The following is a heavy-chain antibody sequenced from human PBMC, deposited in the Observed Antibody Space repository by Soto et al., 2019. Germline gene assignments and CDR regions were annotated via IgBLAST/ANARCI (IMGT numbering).Heavy chain of an antibody. CDR1: GFSLRTNGVG. CDR2: IYWDGYK. CDR3: AHKGGGDRILDY. D-gene: IGHD3-16*01. J-gene: IGHJ4*02. V-gene: IGHV2-5*02. Sequence: QITLKESGPTLVKPTQTLTRTSAFSGFSLRTNGVGVGWIRQPPGKALEWLALIYWDGYKHYSPSLESRLTITEDTSKNEVVLTVTNMDPVDTATYYCAHKGGGDRILDYWGQGTLVTVSS.